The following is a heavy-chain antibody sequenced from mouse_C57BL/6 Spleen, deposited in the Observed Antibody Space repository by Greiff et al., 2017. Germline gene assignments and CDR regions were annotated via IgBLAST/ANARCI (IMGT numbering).Heavy chain of an antibody. D-gene: IGHD1-1*01. Sequence: QVQLQQPGAELVKPGASVKLSCKASGYTFTSYWMQWVKQRPGQGLEWIGEIDPSDSYTNYNQKFKGKATLTVDTSSSTAYMQLSSLTSEDSAVYYWARYFYGSSNNFDYGGKGTTLTVSS. V-gene: IGHV1-50*01. CDR2: IDPSDSYT. CDR3: ARYFYGSSNNFDY. CDR1: GYTFTSYW. J-gene: IGHJ2*01.